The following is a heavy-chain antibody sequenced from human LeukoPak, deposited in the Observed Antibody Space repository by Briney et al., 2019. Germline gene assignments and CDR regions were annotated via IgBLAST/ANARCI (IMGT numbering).Heavy chain of an antibody. CDR1: GYTFTSYY. CDR2: INPSGGST. Sequence: ASVKVSCKASGYTFTSYYMHWVRRAPGQGLEWMGIINPSGGSTSYAQKFQGRLTMTRDMSTRTVYMELSSLRSEGTAVYFCAREIGTTVNWFDPWGQGTLVTVSS. V-gene: IGHV1-46*01. CDR3: AREIGTTVNWFDP. J-gene: IGHJ5*02. D-gene: IGHD1-14*01.